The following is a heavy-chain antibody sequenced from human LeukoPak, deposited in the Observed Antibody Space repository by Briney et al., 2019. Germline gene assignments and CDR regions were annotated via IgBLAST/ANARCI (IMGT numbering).Heavy chain of an antibody. CDR3: ARDIYDFWTNGGWFDP. J-gene: IGHJ5*02. CDR2: TYYRSKWYN. CDR1: GDSVSSNSAA. V-gene: IGHV6-1*01. Sequence: SQTLSLTCAISGDSVSSNSAAWNWIRQSPSRGLEWLGRTYYRSKWYNDYAVPVKSRITINPDTSKNQFSLQLNSVTPEDTAVYYCARDIYDFWTNGGWFDPWGQGTLVTVSS. D-gene: IGHD3-3*01.